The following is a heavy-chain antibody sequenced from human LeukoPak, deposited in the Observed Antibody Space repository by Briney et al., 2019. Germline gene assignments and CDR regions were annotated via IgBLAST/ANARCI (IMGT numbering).Heavy chain of an antibody. J-gene: IGHJ4*02. CDR3: ARVSYSSGWSIDY. CDR2: IYYSGST. V-gene: IGHV4-59*12. Sequence: PSETLSLTCTVSGGSISSYYWSWIRQPPGKGLEWIGYIYYSGSTNYNPSLKSRVTMSVDTSKNQFSLKLSSVTAADTAVYYCARVSYSSGWSIDYWGQGTLVTVSS. CDR1: GGSISSYY. D-gene: IGHD6-19*01.